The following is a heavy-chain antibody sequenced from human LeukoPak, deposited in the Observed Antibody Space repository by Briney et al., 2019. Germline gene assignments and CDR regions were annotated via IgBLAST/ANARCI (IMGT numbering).Heavy chain of an antibody. Sequence: SETLSLTCTVSGGSISSSSYYWGWIRQPPGKGLEWIGSVFYSGSPYYNASLKSRVSISVDTSKNQLSLKLISVTAADTAVYYCAGSGWNGGPFDSWGQGTLVTVSS. CDR3: AGSGWNGGPFDS. J-gene: IGHJ4*02. CDR1: GGSISSSSYY. CDR2: VFYSGSP. D-gene: IGHD6-19*01. V-gene: IGHV4-39*07.